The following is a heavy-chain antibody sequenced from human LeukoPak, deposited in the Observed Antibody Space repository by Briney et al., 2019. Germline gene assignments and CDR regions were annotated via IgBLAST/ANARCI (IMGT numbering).Heavy chain of an antibody. CDR2: ISAYNGNT. CDR1: GYTFTSYG. J-gene: IGHJ4*02. D-gene: IGHD4-17*01. V-gene: IGHV1-18*01. CDR3: ASSGGGTTVTNFGPKVYYFDY. Sequence: ASVKVSCKASGYTFTSYGISWVRQAPGQGLEWMGWISAYNGNTNYAQKLQGRVTMTTDTSTSTAYMELRSLRSDDTAVYYCASSGGGTTVTNFGPKVYYFDYWGQGTLVTVSS.